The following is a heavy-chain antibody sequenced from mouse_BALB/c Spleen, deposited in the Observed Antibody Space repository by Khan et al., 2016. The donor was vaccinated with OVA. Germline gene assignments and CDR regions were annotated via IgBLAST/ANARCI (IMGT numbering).Heavy chain of an antibody. CDR1: GYTFSSYY. Sequence: QVQLQQSGAELVKPGASVNLSCKASGYTFSSYYMYWVKQRPGQGLVWFVGINPNNGATNFNEKFKSKATLTVDKSSSTAFMQLISLTSEDYAVYYCTRSGWAAFAYWDQGTLVTVSA. J-gene: IGHJ3*01. CDR2: INPNNGAT. D-gene: IGHD1-1*02. V-gene: IGHV1S81*02. CDR3: TRSGWAAFAY.